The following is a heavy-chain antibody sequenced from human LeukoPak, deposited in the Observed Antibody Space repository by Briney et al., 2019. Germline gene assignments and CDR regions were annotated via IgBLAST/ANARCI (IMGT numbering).Heavy chain of an antibody. J-gene: IGHJ4*02. CDR1: GGSIRSSYYY. CDR2: IYDSGST. Sequence: SETLSLTCTVSGGSIRSSYYYWGWIRQPPGKGLEWIGSIYDSGSTYYNPSLKSRVTISVDTSKNQFSLKLSSVTAADTAVYYCARQDSSGYYYFGYFDYWGQGTLVTVSS. D-gene: IGHD3-22*01. CDR3: ARQDSSGYYYFGYFDY. V-gene: IGHV4-39*01.